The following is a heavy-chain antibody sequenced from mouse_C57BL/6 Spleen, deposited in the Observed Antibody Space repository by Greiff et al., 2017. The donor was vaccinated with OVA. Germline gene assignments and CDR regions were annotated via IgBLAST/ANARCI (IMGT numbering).Heavy chain of an antibody. CDR2: IDPSDSYP. V-gene: IGHV1-69*01. CDR1: GYTFTSYW. Sequence: QVQLQQPGAELVMPGASVKLSCKASGYTFTSYWMHWVKQRPGQGLEWIGEIDPSDSYPNYNQKFKGKSTLTVDKSSSTAYMQLSSLTSEDSAVYYCARGGGTAWFAYWGQGTLVTVSA. D-gene: IGHD4-1*01. J-gene: IGHJ3*01. CDR3: ARGGGTAWFAY.